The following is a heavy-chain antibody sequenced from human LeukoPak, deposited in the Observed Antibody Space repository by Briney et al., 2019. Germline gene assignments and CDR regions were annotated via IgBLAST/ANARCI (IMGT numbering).Heavy chain of an antibody. CDR1: GEHISSYY. CDR3: ARGGRYCSSSSCFGYAFDI. D-gene: IGHD2-2*01. J-gene: IGHJ3*02. Sequence: SETLSLTCLVSGEHISSYYWSWIRQAPGRGPEYIGNVYYNGNTNYNPSLKSRVAISVDASKTQFPLKLSSVTAADTAVYYCARGGRYCSSSSCFGYAFDIWGQGTMVTVSS. CDR2: VYYNGNT. V-gene: IGHV4-59*01.